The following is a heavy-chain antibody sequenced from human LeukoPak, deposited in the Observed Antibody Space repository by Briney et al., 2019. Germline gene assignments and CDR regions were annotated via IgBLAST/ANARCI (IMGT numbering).Heavy chain of an antibody. CDR1: GGSISSYY. CDR2: IYTSGST. D-gene: IGHD3-22*01. CDR3: ARVTHYYDSSGYEYYFDY. V-gene: IGHV4-4*07. J-gene: IGHJ4*02. Sequence: SETLSLTCTVSGGSISSYYWSWIRQPAGKGLEWIGRIYTSGSTNYNPSLKSRVTMSVDTSKNQFSLKLSSVTAADTAVYYCARVTHYYDSSGYEYYFDYWGQGTLSPSPQ.